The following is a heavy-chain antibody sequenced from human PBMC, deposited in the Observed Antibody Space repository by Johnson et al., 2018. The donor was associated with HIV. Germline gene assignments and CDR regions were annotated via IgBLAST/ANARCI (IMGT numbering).Heavy chain of an antibody. CDR3: ARDRGYWDAFDI. V-gene: IGHV3-11*04. CDR1: RFTFSDYY. CDR2: ISSSGGTI. J-gene: IGHJ3*02. Sequence: QEKLVESGGGLVKPGGSLRLSCAASRFTFSDYYMSWIRQTPGKGLEWVSYISSSGGTIYYADSVKGRFSISRDNAKNSLYLQMNSLRAEDTAVYYWARDRGYWDAFDIWGQGTMVTVSS. D-gene: IGHD3-22*01.